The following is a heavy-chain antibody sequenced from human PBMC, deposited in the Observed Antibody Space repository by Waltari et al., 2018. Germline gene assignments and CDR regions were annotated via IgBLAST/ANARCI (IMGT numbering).Heavy chain of an antibody. D-gene: IGHD3-10*01. CDR2: IYYSGST. J-gene: IGHJ6*02. CDR3: ARDRASYGMDV. Sequence: QVQLQESGPGLVKPSETLSLTCTVSGGSISRPYWRRIRQPPGKGLEWIGYIYYSGSTNYNPSLKSRVTISVDTSKNQFSLKLSSVTAADTAVYYCARDRASYGMDVWGQGTTVTVSS. V-gene: IGHV4-59*11. CDR1: GGSISRPY.